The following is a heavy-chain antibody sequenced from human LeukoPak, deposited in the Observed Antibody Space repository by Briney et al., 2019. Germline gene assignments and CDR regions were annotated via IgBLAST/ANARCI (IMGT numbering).Heavy chain of an antibody. CDR3: ARGLGYCSSTSCYRGRANWFDP. D-gene: IGHD2-2*01. CDR1: GGSFSGYY. Sequence: SETLSLTCAVYGGSFSGYYWSWIREPPGKGLEWIGEINHSGSTNYNPSLKSRVTISVDTSKNQFSLKLSSVTAADTAVYYCARGLGYCSSTSCYRGRANWFDPWGQGTLVTVSS. V-gene: IGHV4-34*01. J-gene: IGHJ5*02. CDR2: INHSGST.